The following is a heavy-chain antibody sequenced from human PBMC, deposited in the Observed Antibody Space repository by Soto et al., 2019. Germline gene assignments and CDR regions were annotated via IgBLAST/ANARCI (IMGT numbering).Heavy chain of an antibody. CDR1: GYTVSNCA. Sequence: ASVKVSCKASGYTVSNCAMHWVRQDPGQGLEWMGWINAGNGDTKYSQKFQDRVTITRDTSASTAYMELSSLRFEDTAVYYCASEIDATTATSLDYWGQGTLVTVSS. V-gene: IGHV1-3*01. J-gene: IGHJ4*02. D-gene: IGHD4-17*01. CDR2: INAGNGDT. CDR3: ASEIDATTATSLDY.